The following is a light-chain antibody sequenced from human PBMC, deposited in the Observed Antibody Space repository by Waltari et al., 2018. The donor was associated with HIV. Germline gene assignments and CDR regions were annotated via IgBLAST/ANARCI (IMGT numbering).Light chain of an antibody. CDR1: QNVGNR. J-gene: IGKJ3*01. Sequence: DIQMTQSPSTLPASVGDRVTITCRASQNVGNRVNLYQLKSGEPPRLLVYVASTLYDGVPSRFRATSSGNKATLTINSLQPEDFATYFCQQSSSTPYTFGPGTKLDL. CDR2: VAS. V-gene: IGKV1-39*01. CDR3: QQSSSTPYT.